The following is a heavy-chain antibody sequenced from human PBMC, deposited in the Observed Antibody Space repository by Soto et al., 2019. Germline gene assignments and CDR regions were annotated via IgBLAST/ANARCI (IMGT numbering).Heavy chain of an antibody. CDR1: GYSFTTYG. Sequence: GASVKVSCKTSGYSFTTYGISWVRQAPGQGLEWMGWISGYNGNTNYAQKFQGRVTMTTDTSTSTAYMELRSLRSDDTALYYCAREGPAPYYYYGMDVWGQGTTVTVSS. CDR3: AREGPAPYYYYGMDV. CDR2: ISGYNGNT. J-gene: IGHJ6*02. V-gene: IGHV1-18*01.